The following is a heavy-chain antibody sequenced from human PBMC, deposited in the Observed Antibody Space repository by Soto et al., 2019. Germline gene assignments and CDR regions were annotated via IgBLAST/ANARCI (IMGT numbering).Heavy chain of an antibody. Sequence: SETLCLTSTVSGGSISSGCDYWSRIRQHPGKGLEWIGYIYYSGSTYYNPSLKSRVTISVDTSKNQFSLKLSSVTAADTAVYYCAREDPLRGYCSGGSCYGIRYFDYWGQGTLVTVSS. CDR1: GGSISSGCDY. D-gene: IGHD2-15*01. CDR2: IYYSGST. J-gene: IGHJ4*02. CDR3: AREDPLRGYCSGGSCYGIRYFDY. V-gene: IGHV4-31*03.